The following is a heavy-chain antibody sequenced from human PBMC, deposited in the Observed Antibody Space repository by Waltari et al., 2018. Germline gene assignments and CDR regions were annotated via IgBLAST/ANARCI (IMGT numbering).Heavy chain of an antibody. D-gene: IGHD4-17*01. Sequence: QVQLVESGGGVVQPGRSLRLSCAASGFTFSSYGMHWVRQAPGKGLEWVAVISYDGSNKYYADSVKGRFTISRDNSKNTLYLQMNSLRAEDTAVYYCAPSGDYGDYEELVYWGQGTLVTVSS. CDR2: ISYDGSNK. CDR3: APSGDYGDYEELVY. CDR1: GFTFSSYG. J-gene: IGHJ4*02. V-gene: IGHV3-30*03.